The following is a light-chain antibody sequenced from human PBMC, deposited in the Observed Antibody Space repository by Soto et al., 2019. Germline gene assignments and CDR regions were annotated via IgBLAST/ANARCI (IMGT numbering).Light chain of an antibody. CDR2: DAS. Sequence: DIVLTQSPATLSLSPGERATLSCGASQTVTSNYLAWYQQKPGLAPRLLIYDASSRAAGIPDRFSGSGSGTDFTLTISILEPEDFAVYYCHQYGSSVWTFGQGTKVEIK. CDR3: HQYGSSVWT. J-gene: IGKJ1*01. CDR1: QTVTSNY. V-gene: IGKV3D-20*01.